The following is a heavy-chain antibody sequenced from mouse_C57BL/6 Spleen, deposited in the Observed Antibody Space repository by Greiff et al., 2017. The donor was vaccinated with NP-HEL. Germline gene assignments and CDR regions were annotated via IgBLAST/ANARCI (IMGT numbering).Heavy chain of an antibody. CDR1: GFSFNTYA. CDR2: IRSKSNNYAT. CDR3: VRHASIYYDYDWFAY. D-gene: IGHD2-4*01. V-gene: IGHV10-1*01. J-gene: IGHJ3*01. Sequence: EVQLVESGGGLVQPKGSLKLSCAASGFSFNTYAMNWVRQAPGKGLEWVARIRSKSNNYATYYADSVKDRFTISRDDSESMLYLQMNNLKTEDTAMYYCVRHASIYYDYDWFAYWGQGTLVTVSA.